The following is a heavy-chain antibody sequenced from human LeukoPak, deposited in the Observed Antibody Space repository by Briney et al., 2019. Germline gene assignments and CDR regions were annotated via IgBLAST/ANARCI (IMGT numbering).Heavy chain of an antibody. CDR2: IYRGGST. CDR1: GFTVSSNY. Sequence: GGSLRLSCAASGFTVSSNYMSWVRQAPGKGLEWVSVIYRGGSTYYADSVKGRFTISRDKSKNTLCLQMNSLRAEDTAVYYCASRSGTYSYYMDVWGKGTTVTVSS. CDR3: ASRSGTYSYYMDV. V-gene: IGHV3-53*01. D-gene: IGHD2-15*01. J-gene: IGHJ6*03.